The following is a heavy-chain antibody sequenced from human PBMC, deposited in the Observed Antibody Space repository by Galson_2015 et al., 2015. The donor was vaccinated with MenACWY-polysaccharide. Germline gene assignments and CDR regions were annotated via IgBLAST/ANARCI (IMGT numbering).Heavy chain of an antibody. D-gene: IGHD4-23*01. Sequence: SVKVSCKASGYTFIDYYMHWVRQAPGQGLEWMGWIHPKSGGTQYAQKFQGRVTMTRDTSISTSYMELSRLRPDDTAVYYCATPGGRDYWGQGTLVTVSS. CDR1: GYTFIDYY. CDR3: ATPGGRDY. V-gene: IGHV1-2*02. J-gene: IGHJ4*02. CDR2: IHPKSGGT.